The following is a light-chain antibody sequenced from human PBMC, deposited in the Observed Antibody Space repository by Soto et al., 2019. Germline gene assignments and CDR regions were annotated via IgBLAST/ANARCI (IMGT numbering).Light chain of an antibody. V-gene: IGKV1-5*03. CDR1: QSISSW. J-gene: IGKJ1*01. CDR3: QQYNSLWT. CDR2: KAS. Sequence: DIQMTQSPSTLSASVGDRVTITCRASQSISSWLAWYQQKPGKAPKLLIYKASSLESGVPSRVSGSGSGTEFTLTISSLQPDDFATYYCQQYNSLWTFGQGTKVDIK.